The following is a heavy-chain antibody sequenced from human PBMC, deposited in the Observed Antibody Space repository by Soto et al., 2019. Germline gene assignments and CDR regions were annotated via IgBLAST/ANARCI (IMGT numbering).Heavy chain of an antibody. CDR2: ISAYNGNT. CDR1: GYTFTSYG. V-gene: IGHV1-18*01. J-gene: IGHJ2*01. Sequence: EASVKVSCKASGYTFTSYGISWVRQAPGQGLERMGWISAYNGNTNYAQKLQGRVTMTTDTSTSTAYMELRSLRSDDTAVYYCARAVGYCSSTSCPARYFDLWGRGTLVTVSS. D-gene: IGHD2-2*03. CDR3: ARAVGYCSSTSCPARYFDL.